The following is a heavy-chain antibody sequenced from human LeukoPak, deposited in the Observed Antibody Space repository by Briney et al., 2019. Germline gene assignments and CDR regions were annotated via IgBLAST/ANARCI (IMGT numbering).Heavy chain of an antibody. Sequence: GGSLRLSCAASGFTFSSYSMNWVRQAPGKGLEWVSSISSSSSYIYYADLVKGRFTISRDNAKNSLYLQMNSLRAEDTAVYYCARGDSSSWYLWGQGTLVTVSS. J-gene: IGHJ4*02. CDR1: GFTFSSYS. V-gene: IGHV3-21*01. D-gene: IGHD6-13*01. CDR3: ARGDSSSWYL. CDR2: ISSSSSYI.